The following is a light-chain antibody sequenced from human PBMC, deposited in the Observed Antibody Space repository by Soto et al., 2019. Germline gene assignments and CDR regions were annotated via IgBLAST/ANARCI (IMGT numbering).Light chain of an antibody. CDR2: DVS. CDR3: SSYTGSTISVV. Sequence: QAASVSGSPGQSITISCTGTSSDGGRYNYVSWYQQHPGKVPKLILYDVSNRPSGVSNRFSGSKSGTTAFLTISGLQAEDEAHYYCSSYTGSTISVVFGGGTKLTVL. V-gene: IGLV2-14*03. J-gene: IGLJ2*01. CDR1: SSDGGRYNY.